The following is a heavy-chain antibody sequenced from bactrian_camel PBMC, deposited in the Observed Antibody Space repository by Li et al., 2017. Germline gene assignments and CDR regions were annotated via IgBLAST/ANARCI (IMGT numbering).Heavy chain of an antibody. D-gene: IGHD2*01. CDR3: AARPVCGALWSSQEVYTS. CDR2: IYTGDGRT. J-gene: IGHJ6*01. V-gene: IGHV3S40*01. Sequence: VQLVESGGGLVQPGGSLRLSCVGSGFTFSNYAITWVRQAPGKGLEWVSTIYTGDGRTKSADSVKGRFAMSRDNAKNTVYLQMNSLKPEDTAMYYCAARPVCGALWSSQEVYTSWGQGTQVTVS. CDR1: GFTFSNYA.